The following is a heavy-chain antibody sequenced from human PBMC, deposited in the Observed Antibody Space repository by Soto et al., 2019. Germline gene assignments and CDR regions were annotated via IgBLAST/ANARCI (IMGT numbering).Heavy chain of an antibody. CDR1: GFRVDDYA. CDR2: ISWNGGSI. Sequence: GGSLRLSCAVSGFRVDDYAMHWVRQVPGKGLEWVSGISWNGGSIAYADSVKGRFTISRDNAKNSLYLQMNSLRGEDTAFYYCAKDMRSRITSPFNYWGQGSLVTV. CDR3: AKDMRSRITSPFNY. J-gene: IGHJ4*02. V-gene: IGHV3-9*01. D-gene: IGHD3-16*01.